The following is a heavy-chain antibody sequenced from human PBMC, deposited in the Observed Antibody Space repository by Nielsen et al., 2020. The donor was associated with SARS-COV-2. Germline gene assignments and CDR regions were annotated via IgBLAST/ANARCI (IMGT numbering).Heavy chain of an antibody. V-gene: IGHV1-69*06. CDR3: ARYLGGSYSFYFDY. D-gene: IGHD1-26*01. J-gene: IGHJ4*02. CDR2: IIPIFGTA. Sequence: SVKVSCKASGGTFSSYAISWVRQAPGQGLEWMGGIIPIFGTANYAQKFQGRVTITADKSTSTAYMELSSLRSEDTAVYYCARYLGGSYSFYFDYWGQGTLVTVSS. CDR1: GGTFSSYA.